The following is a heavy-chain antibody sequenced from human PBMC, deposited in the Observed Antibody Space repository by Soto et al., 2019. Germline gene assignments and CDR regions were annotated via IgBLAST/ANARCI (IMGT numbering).Heavy chain of an antibody. J-gene: IGHJ6*02. CDR1: GLTFSSYA. CDR2: ISYDGNNK. CDR3: ATDLERGTYPQDYYYTMDV. V-gene: IGHV3-30-3*01. Sequence: QVQLVESGGGVVQPGRSLRLSCAASGLTFSSYAMHWVRQAPGRGLEWVAVISYDGNNKYYADSVKGRFTISRDNSKNTLYLQMNSLRAEDTAVYYCATDLERGTYPQDYYYTMDVWGLGTTVTVSS.